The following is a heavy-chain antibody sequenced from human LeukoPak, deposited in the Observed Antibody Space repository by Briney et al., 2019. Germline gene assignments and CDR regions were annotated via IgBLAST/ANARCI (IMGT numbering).Heavy chain of an antibody. Sequence: GGSLRLSCVASGLPVGDFAMHWVRQAPGQGLEWVSLISGDGVSTFFTDSVKGRFSISRDNSKNSLFLEMSSLRTEDTAMYYCARESGKFDYWGQGTLVAVSS. CDR1: GLPVGDFA. J-gene: IGHJ4*02. V-gene: IGHV3-43*02. CDR3: ARESGKFDY. CDR2: ISGDGVST.